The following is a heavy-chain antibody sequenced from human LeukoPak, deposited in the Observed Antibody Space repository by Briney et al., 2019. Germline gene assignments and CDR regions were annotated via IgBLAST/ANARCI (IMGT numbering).Heavy chain of an antibody. CDR3: AREYEGVIAFDY. CDR2: IILIFGTA. D-gene: IGHD3-16*02. V-gene: IGHV1-69*13. Sequence: SVKVSCKASGGTFSSYAISWVRQAPGQGLEWMGGIILIFGTANYAQKFQGRVTITADESTSTAYMELSSLRSEDTAVYYCAREYEGVIAFDYWGQGTLVTVSS. CDR1: GGTFSSYA. J-gene: IGHJ4*02.